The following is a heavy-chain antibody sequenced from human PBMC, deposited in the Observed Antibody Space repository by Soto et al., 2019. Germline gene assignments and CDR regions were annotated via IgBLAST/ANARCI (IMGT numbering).Heavy chain of an antibody. Sequence: SETLCVTCTVAGGSISSSSYYWGWIRQPPGKGLEWIGSTYYSGSTYYNPSLKSRVTISVDTSKNQFSLKLSSVTAADTAVYYCAHHDYSNYRNYYMDVWGKGTRVTVSS. CDR2: TYYSGST. J-gene: IGHJ6*03. D-gene: IGHD4-4*01. V-gene: IGHV4-39*01. CDR3: AHHDYSNYRNYYMDV. CDR1: GGSISSSSYY.